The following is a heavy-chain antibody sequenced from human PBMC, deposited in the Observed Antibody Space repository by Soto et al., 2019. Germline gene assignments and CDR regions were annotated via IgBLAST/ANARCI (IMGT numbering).Heavy chain of an antibody. Sequence: EVQLLESGGGLVQPGGSLRLSCAASGFTFSTFAMTWVRQAPGKGLEWGSAISGSGDNTYYADSVKGRFTMSRDNSKSTLYLQMSSLRGDDTAVYHCAKGRGVLFYFVQWGQGTLVTVSS. CDR1: GFTFSTFA. J-gene: IGHJ4*02. D-gene: IGHD2-21*01. V-gene: IGHV3-23*01. CDR3: AKGRGVLFYFVQ. CDR2: ISGSGDNT.